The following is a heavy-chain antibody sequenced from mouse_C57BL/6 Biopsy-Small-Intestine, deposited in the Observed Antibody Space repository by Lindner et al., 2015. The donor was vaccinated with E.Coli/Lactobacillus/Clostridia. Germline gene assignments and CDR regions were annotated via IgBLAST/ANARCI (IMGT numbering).Heavy chain of an antibody. J-gene: IGHJ2*01. CDR1: GYTFTSYW. Sequence: QVQLQESGAELVRPGSSVKLSCKASGYTFTSYWMHWVKQRPIQGLEWIGNIDPSDSETHYNQKFKDKATLTVDKSSSTAYMQLSSLTSEDSTVYYCARESYGNYEGNYFDYWGQGTTLTVSS. V-gene: IGHV1-52*01. CDR3: ARESYGNYEGNYFDY. CDR2: IDPSDSET. D-gene: IGHD2-1*01.